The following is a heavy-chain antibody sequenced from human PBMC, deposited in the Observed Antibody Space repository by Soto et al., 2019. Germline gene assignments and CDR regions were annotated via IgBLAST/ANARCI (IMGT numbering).Heavy chain of an antibody. CDR3: ASIAAPGTTHFDF. CDR2: IYYGGST. V-gene: IGHV4-38-2*01. J-gene: IGHJ4*02. CDR1: GYSISRGYH. D-gene: IGHD6-13*01. Sequence: SETLSLTCAVSGYSISRGYHWGWIRQSPGKGLEWIGNIYYGGSTYYNPSLKSRVTISVDTSKNQFYLHLSSVTAADTAIFYCASIAAPGTTHFDFWGQGTLVNVSS.